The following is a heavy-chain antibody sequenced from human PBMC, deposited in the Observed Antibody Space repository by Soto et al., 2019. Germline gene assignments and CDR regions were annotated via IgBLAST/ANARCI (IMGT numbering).Heavy chain of an antibody. D-gene: IGHD3-3*01. CDR1: GFTISSFG. J-gene: IGHJ6*02. Sequence: QVQVVESGGGVVQPGRSLRLSCAASGFTISSFGMHWVRQAPGKGLEWVSLIWYDGSKKSYGDSVKGRFTISRDNSRNTVYLQMNSVRADDTAVYYCARDASYYSLWSGYYPSRNGMDVWGQGTTVTVSS. V-gene: IGHV3-33*01. CDR2: IWYDGSKK. CDR3: ARDASYYSLWSGYYPSRNGMDV.